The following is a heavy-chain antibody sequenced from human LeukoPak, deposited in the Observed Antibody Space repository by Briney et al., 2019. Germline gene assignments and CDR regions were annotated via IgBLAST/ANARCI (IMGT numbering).Heavy chain of an antibody. CDR3: ARGLTKYNSSGYYLYY. CDR1: GGSFSGYY. Sequence: PSETLSLTCAVYGGSFSGYYWSWLRQSPGKGLERLGEIIHSGSTNYNAALKSRVTISVDTSKNQFSLKLSSVTAADTAVYYCARGLTKYNSSGYYLYYWGQGTLVTVSS. V-gene: IGHV4-34*01. J-gene: IGHJ4*02. D-gene: IGHD3-22*01. CDR2: IIHSGST.